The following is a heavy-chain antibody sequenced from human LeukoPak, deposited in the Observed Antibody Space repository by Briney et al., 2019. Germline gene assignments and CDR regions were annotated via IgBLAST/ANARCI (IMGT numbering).Heavy chain of an antibody. CDR2: ISLNSVKT. CDR1: GFTFSGYS. V-gene: IGHV3-9*01. Sequence: QSGGSLRLSCAASGFTFSGYSMNWVRQAPGKGLEWVSGISLNSVKTGYADSVKGRFIISRDNAKNSLYLQMNSLRTEDTALYYCVKDDGWYSWGQGTMVTVSS. J-gene: IGHJ3*01. CDR3: VKDDGWYS. D-gene: IGHD2-15*01.